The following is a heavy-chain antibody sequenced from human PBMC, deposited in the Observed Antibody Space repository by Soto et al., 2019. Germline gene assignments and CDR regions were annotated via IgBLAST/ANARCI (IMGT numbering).Heavy chain of an antibody. CDR3: ARDRSLDTAMVYYYYYYGMDV. Sequence: ASVKVSCKASGGTFSSYAISWVRQAPGQGLEWMGGIIPIFGTANYAQKFQGRVTITADEPTSTAYMELSSLRSEDTAVYYCARDRSLDTAMVYYYYYYGMDVWGQGTTVTVSS. CDR1: GGTFSSYA. D-gene: IGHD5-18*01. V-gene: IGHV1-69*13. CDR2: IIPIFGTA. J-gene: IGHJ6*02.